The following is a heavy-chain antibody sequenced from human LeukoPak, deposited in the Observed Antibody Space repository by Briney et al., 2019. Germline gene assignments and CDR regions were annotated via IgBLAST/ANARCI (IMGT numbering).Heavy chain of an antibody. J-gene: IGHJ4*02. D-gene: IGHD3-9*01. CDR3: AREMDDILTGYGLDY. CDR1: GFTFSSYS. Sequence: PGGSLRLSCAASGFTFSSYSMNWVRQAPGKGLEWVSSIGSTGSYIFYADSVKGRFTISRDNAKNSLYLQMNSLRAEDTAVYYCAREMDDILTGYGLDYWGQGTLVTVSS. V-gene: IGHV3-21*01. CDR2: IGSTGSYI.